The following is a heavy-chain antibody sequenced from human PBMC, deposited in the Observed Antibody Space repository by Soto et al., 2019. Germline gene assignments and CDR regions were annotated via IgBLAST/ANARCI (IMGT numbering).Heavy chain of an antibody. Sequence: SETLSLTCTVSGGSISSYYWSWIRQPPGKGLEWIGYIYYSGSTNYNPSLKSRVTISVDTSKNQFSLKLSSVTAADTAVYYCARDNPNSYSSGWYRGPNWFDPWGQGTLVTVSS. CDR2: IYYSGST. J-gene: IGHJ5*02. V-gene: IGHV4-59*01. D-gene: IGHD6-19*01. CDR3: ARDNPNSYSSGWYRGPNWFDP. CDR1: GGSISSYY.